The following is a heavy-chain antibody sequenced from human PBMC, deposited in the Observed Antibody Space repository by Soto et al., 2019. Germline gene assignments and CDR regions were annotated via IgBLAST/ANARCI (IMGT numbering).Heavy chain of an antibody. CDR3: ARARLDSYDPFFDY. D-gene: IGHD5-12*01. V-gene: IGHV4-30-4*01. CDR2: IYYSGST. Sequence: SETRSLTCTVSGGSISSGDYYWSWIRQPPGKGLEWIGYIYYSGSTYYNPSLKSRVTISVDTSKNQFSLKLSSVTAADTAVYYCARARLDSYDPFFDYWGQGTLVTVSS. CDR1: GGSISSGDYY. J-gene: IGHJ4*02.